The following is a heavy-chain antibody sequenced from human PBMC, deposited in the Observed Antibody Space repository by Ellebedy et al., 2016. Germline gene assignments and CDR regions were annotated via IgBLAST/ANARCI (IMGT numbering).Heavy chain of an antibody. CDR2: ISYSGRT. J-gene: IGHJ4*02. D-gene: IGHD6-13*01. V-gene: IGHV4-59*08. CDR3: ATARLAAAVDLNSNYFDY. CDR1: SGSITSYY. Sequence: SETLSLTCTVSSGSITSYYWSWIRQPPGKGLEWLGYISYSGRTNSSPSLKSRVTISVDTSKNQFSLKLSSVTAADTAVYYCATARLAAAVDLNSNYFDYWGQGTLVTVSS.